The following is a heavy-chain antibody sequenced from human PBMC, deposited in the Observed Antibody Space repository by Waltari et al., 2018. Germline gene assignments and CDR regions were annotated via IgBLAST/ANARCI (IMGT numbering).Heavy chain of an antibody. Sequence: QVQLQESGPAVVKPSETLSLICAVPGGSLSSSKYWSWIRQSPGKGLEWIGDIYEDGTIEYNPSLKSRVTISKDTSKNQFSLKLSSVTAADTAVYHCARRTHCIGSGCYNYFDCWGQGVLVTVSS. CDR1: GGSLSSSKY. J-gene: IGHJ4*02. CDR2: IYEDGTI. V-gene: IGHV4-4*02. D-gene: IGHD3-22*01. CDR3: ARRTHCIGSGCYNYFDC.